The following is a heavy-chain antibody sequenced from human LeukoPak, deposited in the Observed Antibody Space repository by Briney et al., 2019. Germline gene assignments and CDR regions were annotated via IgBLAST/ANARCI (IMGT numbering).Heavy chain of an antibody. CDR2: MNPNSGNT. Sequence: ASVKVSCKASGYTFTSYDINWVRQATGQGLEWMGWMNPNSGNTGYAQKFQGRVTMTRNTSISTAYMELSSLRSEDTAVYYCARGDGPYYYDSSGSPGGCWGQGTLVTVSS. J-gene: IGHJ4*02. D-gene: IGHD3-22*01. CDR3: ARGDGPYYYDSSGSPGGC. V-gene: IGHV1-8*01. CDR1: GYTFTSYD.